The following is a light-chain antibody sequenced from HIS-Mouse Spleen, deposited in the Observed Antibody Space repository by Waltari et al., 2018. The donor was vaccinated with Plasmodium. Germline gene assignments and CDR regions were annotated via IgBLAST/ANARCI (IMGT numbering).Light chain of an antibody. Sequence: SYELTQPPSVSVSPGQTARITCSGDALPKKYAYWYQQKSGQAPVLVIYEDSNRPSGIPGRFSGSSSGRMATLTISGAQVEDEADYYCYSTDSSGNHRVFGGGTKLTV. V-gene: IGLV3-10*01. J-gene: IGLJ3*02. CDR2: EDS. CDR1: ALPKKY. CDR3: YSTDSSGNHRV.